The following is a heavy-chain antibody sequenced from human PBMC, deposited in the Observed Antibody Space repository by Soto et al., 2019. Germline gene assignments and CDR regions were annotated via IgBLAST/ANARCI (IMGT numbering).Heavy chain of an antibody. D-gene: IGHD5-18*01. CDR2: IFYSGNT. J-gene: IGHJ4*02. V-gene: IGHV4-39*01. CDR1: GGSISNHIYY. CDR3: ARQGDSYGYPN. Sequence: PSEPLSLTCTVSGGSISNHIYYWAGIRQPPGKGLEWIGSIFYSGNTYYNPSLKSRVTMSVDTSKNQFSPKLSSVTATDTAVYYCARQGDSYGYPNWGQGTLVTVSS.